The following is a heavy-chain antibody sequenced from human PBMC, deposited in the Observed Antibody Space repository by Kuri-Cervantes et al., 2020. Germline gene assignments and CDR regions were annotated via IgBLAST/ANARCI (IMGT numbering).Heavy chain of an antibody. Sequence: GESLKISCAASGFTFSTNGMSWVRQAPGKGPEWISSISSDSNYIYYADSAKGRFTISRDNAKNSLYLQMNSLRAEDTAVYYCAREGLRGVIEAAFDIWGQGTMVTVSS. CDR1: GFTFSTNG. J-gene: IGHJ3*02. V-gene: IGHV3-21*01. CDR2: ISSDSNYI. CDR3: AREGLRGVIEAAFDI. D-gene: IGHD3-10*01.